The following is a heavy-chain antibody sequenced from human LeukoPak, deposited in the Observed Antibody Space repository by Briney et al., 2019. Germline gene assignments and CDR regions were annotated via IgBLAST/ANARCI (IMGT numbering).Heavy chain of an antibody. J-gene: IGHJ5*02. CDR3: ATAVAGTGHTNWFDP. Sequence: KPSETLSLTCAVYGGSFSGYYWSWIRQPPGKGLEWIGEINHSGSTNYNPSLESRVTISVDTSKNQFSLKLSSVTAADTAVYYCATAVAGTGHTNWFDPWGQGTLVTVSS. V-gene: IGHV4-34*01. CDR1: GGSFSGYY. CDR2: INHSGST. D-gene: IGHD6-19*01.